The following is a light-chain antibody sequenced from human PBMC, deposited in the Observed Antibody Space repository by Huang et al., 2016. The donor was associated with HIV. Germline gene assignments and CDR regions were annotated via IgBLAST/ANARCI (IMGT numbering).Light chain of an antibody. CDR1: QSVSSSY. J-gene: IGKJ4*01. Sequence: EIVLTQSPGTLSLSPGERVTLSCRASQSVSSSYLAWYQQKPGQAPRLLIYGASSRATGIPDRFSGSGSGTDFTLTISRLEPEDFAVYYCQQYGGSPPKLTFGGGTKVEIK. CDR2: GAS. CDR3: QQYGGSPPKLT. V-gene: IGKV3-20*01.